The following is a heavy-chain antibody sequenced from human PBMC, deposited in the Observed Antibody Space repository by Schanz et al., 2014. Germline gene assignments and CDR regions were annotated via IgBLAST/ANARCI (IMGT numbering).Heavy chain of an antibody. D-gene: IGHD5-12*01. CDR1: GYTFPSYG. CDR2: INPNSGAT. Sequence: QVQLVQSGVEVKKPGASVKVSCKASGYTFPSYGISWVRQAPGQGLEWLGWINPNSGATSSAQKFQGRVTMTRDTSSSTVYMQLSSLTSDDTAIYYCARVTTGYDSWGQGTLVTVSS. V-gene: IGHV1-2*02. J-gene: IGHJ4*02. CDR3: ARVTTGYDS.